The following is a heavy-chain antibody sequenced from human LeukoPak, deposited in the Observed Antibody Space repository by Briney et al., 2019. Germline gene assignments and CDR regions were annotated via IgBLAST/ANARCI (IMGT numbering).Heavy chain of an antibody. D-gene: IGHD4-17*01. CDR3: ARGGHIAIPPYGFDY. V-gene: IGHV4-4*07. CDR2: IYTSGST. Sequence: PSETLSLTCTVSGGSISSYYWSWIRQPAGKGLEWIGRIYTSGSTNYNPSLKSRVTMSIDTSKSQFSLKLTSVTVADTAVYYCARGGHIAIPPYGFDYWGQGALVTVSS. CDR1: GGSISSYY. J-gene: IGHJ4*02.